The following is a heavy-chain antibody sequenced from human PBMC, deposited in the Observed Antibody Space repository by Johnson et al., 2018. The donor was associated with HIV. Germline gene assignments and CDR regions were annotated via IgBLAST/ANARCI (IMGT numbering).Heavy chain of an antibody. J-gene: IGHJ3*02. CDR1: GFTFSSYA. Sequence: RLSCAASGFTFSSYAMHWVRQAPGKGLEWVAVISYDGSNKYYADSVKGRFTISRYNSKNTLYLQMNSLRAEDTAVYYCARWTVTRGAFDIWGQGTMVTVSS. CDR3: ARWTVTRGAFDI. CDR2: ISYDGSNK. V-gene: IGHV3-30-3*01. D-gene: IGHD4-17*01.